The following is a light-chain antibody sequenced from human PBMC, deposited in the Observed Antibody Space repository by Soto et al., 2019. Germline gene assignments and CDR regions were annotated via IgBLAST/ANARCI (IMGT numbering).Light chain of an antibody. J-gene: IGKJ5*01. V-gene: IGKV1-9*01. Sequence: IQLPQSPSFLSASLGDRFTITCLSSQCISSYLAWYQQKPGKAPKLLIYAASTLQSGVPSRFSGSGSGTEFTLTISSLQPEDFATYYCQQLNSYPVTFGQGTRLEIK. CDR1: QCISSY. CDR2: AAS. CDR3: QQLNSYPVT.